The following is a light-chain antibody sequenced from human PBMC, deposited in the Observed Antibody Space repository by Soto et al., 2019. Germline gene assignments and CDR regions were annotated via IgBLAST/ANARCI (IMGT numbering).Light chain of an antibody. J-gene: IGKJ1*01. CDR1: QSISSY. CDR3: QQRYSTPRT. V-gene: IGKV1-39*01. CDR2: AAS. Sequence: DIQMTQSPSSLSASVGDRVTITCRASQSISSYLNWYQQKPGKAPKLLIYAASSLQSGIPSRFSGSGSGTDFTLTITSLQPEDFATYYCQQRYSTPRTLGQGTNVDIK.